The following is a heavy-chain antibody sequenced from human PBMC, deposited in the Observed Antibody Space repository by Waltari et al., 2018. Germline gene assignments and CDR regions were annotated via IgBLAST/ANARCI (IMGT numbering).Heavy chain of an antibody. D-gene: IGHD4-4*01. J-gene: IGHJ4*02. V-gene: IGHV4-34*01. CDR3: ARHLPTDN. Sequence: QVQLQQWGAGLLKPSETLSLTCAVYGGSFSGYYWSWIRQPPGKGLEWIGEIKHSGSTNYNPSHKSRVTISVDTSKNQFSLNLSSVTAADTAVYYCARHLPTDNWGQGTLVTVSS. CDR2: IKHSGST. CDR1: GGSFSGYY.